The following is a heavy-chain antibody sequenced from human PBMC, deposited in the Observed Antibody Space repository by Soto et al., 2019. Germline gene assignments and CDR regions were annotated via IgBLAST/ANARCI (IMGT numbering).Heavy chain of an antibody. CDR1: GGSISSGGYS. CDR3: ARVPDR. J-gene: IGHJ5*02. D-gene: IGHD2-2*01. CDR2: IYHSWST. V-gene: IGHV4-30-2*01. Sequence: SETLSLTCAVSGGSISSGGYSWSWIRQPPGKGLEWIGYIYHSWSTYYNPSLKSRVTISVDRSNNQFSLKLSSVTAADTAVYYCARVPDRWGQGTLVTVSS.